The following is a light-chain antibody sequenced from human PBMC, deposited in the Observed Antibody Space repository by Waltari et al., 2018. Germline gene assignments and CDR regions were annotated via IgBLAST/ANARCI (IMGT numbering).Light chain of an antibody. V-gene: IGKV1D-13*01. CDR1: QGIRDA. Sequence: AIQLTQSSSSLSASVGDRVTITCRASQGIRDALVWYQQKPGKPPKLLIYDGSTLDRGVPSRFSGSGSGTDFTLTFSSLQPEDFASYYCQQFNNYVITFGQGTRLDIK. CDR2: DGS. J-gene: IGKJ5*01. CDR3: QQFNNYVIT.